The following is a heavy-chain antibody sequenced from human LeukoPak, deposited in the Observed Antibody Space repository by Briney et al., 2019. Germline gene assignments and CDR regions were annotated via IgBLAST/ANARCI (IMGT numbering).Heavy chain of an antibody. J-gene: IGHJ3*02. V-gene: IGHV3-11*06. D-gene: IGHD3-22*01. CDR3: AYESSGYHQRSDAFDI. CDR2: ISTSSGYT. CDR1: GFTFSDSY. Sequence: PGGSLRLSCTAPGFTFSDSYMNWIRQAPGKGPEWISLISTSSGYTDYADSVKGRFTISRDNAKNSLYLQMDSLRVEDTAMYYCAYESSGYHQRSDAFDIWGRGTVVIVSS.